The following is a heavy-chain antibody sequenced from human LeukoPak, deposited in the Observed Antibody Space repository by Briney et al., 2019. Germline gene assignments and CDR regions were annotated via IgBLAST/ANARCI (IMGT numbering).Heavy chain of an antibody. J-gene: IGHJ4*02. CDR2: IYHSGST. CDR3: ARDGYSGNDGL. CDR1: GGSISSSY. D-gene: IGHD5-12*01. V-gene: IGHV4-59*01. Sequence: PSETLSLTCTVSGGSISSSYWSWIRQPPGKGLEWIGYIYHSGSTKYNPSLKSRVTISVDTSKNQFSLKLSSVTAADTAVYYCARDGYSGNDGLWGQGSLVTVSS.